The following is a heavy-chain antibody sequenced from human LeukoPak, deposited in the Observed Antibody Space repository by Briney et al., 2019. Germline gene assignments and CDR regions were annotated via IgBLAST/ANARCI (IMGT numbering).Heavy chain of an antibody. V-gene: IGHV4-31*03. CDR1: GVSISSGGYG. J-gene: IGHJ3*02. CDR3: ARASFRGAFDI. Sequence: SETLSLTCTVSGVSISSGGYGWGWLRQQPGKGLEWIVYIYYSGSTYYDPSIKSRVTISVDTSKNQFSLKLSSVTAADTAVYYCARASFRGAFDIWGQGTMVTVSS. D-gene: IGHD1-26*01. CDR2: IYYSGST.